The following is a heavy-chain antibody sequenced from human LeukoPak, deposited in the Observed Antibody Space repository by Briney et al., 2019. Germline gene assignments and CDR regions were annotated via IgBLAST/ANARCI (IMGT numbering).Heavy chain of an antibody. J-gene: IGHJ4*02. CDR2: ISSSSSYI. Sequence: GGSLRLSCAASGFTFGSYSMNWVRQAPGKGLEWVSSISSSSSYIYYADSVKGRFTISRDNAKNSLYLQMNSLRAEDTAVYYCARDNTGYDYVWGSYRSGQLDYWGQGTLVTVSS. D-gene: IGHD3-16*02. CDR3: ARDNTGYDYVWGSYRSGQLDY. CDR1: GFTFGSYS. V-gene: IGHV3-21*01.